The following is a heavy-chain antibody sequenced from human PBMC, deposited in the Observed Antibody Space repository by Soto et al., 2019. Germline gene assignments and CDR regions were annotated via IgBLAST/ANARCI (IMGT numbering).Heavy chain of an antibody. V-gene: IGHV1-58*01. Sequence: ASVKVSCKGSGFTFSRAAVQWVRQARGQGLEWIGWIVVASGKTDCAPNLQERVTITRDMSTTTAYMELNDLSSEDTAVYYCAATLDWGSYDFGGYPSWGQGTLVTVSS. J-gene: IGHJ4*02. CDR3: AATLDWGSYDFGGYPS. D-gene: IGHD3-22*01. CDR1: GFTFSRAA. CDR2: IVVASGKT.